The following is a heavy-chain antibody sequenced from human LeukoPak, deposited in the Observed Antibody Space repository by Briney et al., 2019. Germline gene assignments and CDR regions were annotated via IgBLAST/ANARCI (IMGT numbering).Heavy chain of an antibody. CDR1: GGSISSSSYY. J-gene: IGHJ4*02. D-gene: IGHD6-19*01. CDR3: PYSSGWGYFDY. Sequence: SETLSLTCTVSGGSISSSSYYWGWIRQPPGKGLEWIGSIYYSGSTYYNPSLKSRVTISVDTSKNQFSLKLSSVTAADTAVYYCPYSSGWGYFDYWGQGTLVTVSS. V-gene: IGHV4-39*01. CDR2: IYYSGST.